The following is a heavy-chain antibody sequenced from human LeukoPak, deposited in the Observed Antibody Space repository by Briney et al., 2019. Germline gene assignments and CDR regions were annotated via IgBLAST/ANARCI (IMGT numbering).Heavy chain of an antibody. D-gene: IGHD2-21*02. Sequence: GGSLRLSWAASGFTFSSYGMHWVRQAPGKGLEWVAVISYDGSNKYYADSVKGRFTISRDNSKNTLYLQMNSLRAEDTAVYYRAKDLVRHIVVVTAGAVYYWGQGTLVTASS. J-gene: IGHJ4*02. CDR2: ISYDGSNK. V-gene: IGHV3-30*18. CDR3: AKDLVRHIVVVTAGAVYY. CDR1: GFTFSSYG.